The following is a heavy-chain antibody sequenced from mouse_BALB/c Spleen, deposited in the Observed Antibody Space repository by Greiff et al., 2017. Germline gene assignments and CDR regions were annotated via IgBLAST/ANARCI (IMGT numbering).Heavy chain of an antibody. CDR1: GDSITSGY. CDR2: ISYSGST. CDR3: ARYLYRYDSYWYFDV. V-gene: IGHV3-8*02. Sequence: DVQLQESGPSLVKPSQTLSLTCSVTGDSITSGYWNWIRKFPGNKLEYMGYISYSGSTYYNPSLKSRISITRDTSKNQYYLQLNSVTTEDTATYYCARYLYRYDSYWYFDVWGAGTTVTVSS. J-gene: IGHJ1*01. D-gene: IGHD2-14*01.